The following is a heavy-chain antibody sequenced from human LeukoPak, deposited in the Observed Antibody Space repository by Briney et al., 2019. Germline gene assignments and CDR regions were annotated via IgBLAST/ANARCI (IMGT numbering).Heavy chain of an antibody. Sequence: GGSLRLSCAASGFTFSSFGINWVRQAPGKGLEWVSIISGSGGITHYADSVKGRFTISRDNPKNTVYLQMNSLRVEDTAVYYCAKRFYYENSGQGFDYWGQGTLVTVSS. CDR3: AKRFYYENSGQGFDY. J-gene: IGHJ4*02. CDR1: GFTFSSFG. V-gene: IGHV3-23*01. CDR2: ISGSGGIT. D-gene: IGHD3-22*01.